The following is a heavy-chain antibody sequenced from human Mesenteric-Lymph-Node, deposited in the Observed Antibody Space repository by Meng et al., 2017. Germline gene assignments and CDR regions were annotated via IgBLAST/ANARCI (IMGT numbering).Heavy chain of an antibody. CDR1: GFTFSSYW. J-gene: IGHJ3*02. D-gene: IGHD5/OR15-5a*01. CDR3: ARVQGSTPFDI. CDR2: INSDGSST. V-gene: IGHV3-74*01. Sequence: GGSLRLSCAASGFTFSSYWMHWVRQAPGKGLVWVSRINSDGSSTSYADSVKGRFTISRDNAKNTLYLQMNSLRAEDTAVYFCARVQGSTPFDIWGQGTMVTVSS.